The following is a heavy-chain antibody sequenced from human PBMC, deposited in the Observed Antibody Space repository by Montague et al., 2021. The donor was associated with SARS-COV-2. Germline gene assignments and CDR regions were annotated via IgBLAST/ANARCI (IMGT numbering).Heavy chain of an antibody. V-gene: IGHV4-61*02. CDR2: IRTTGHT. CDR3: ARFGSGTHEFDL. Sequence: TLSLTCTVSGASISTGIYYWSWIWQPAGKGLEWIGRIRTTGHTDYNSSLESRVFMSVDTSTNQFSLSLTSVTAADTAVYFCARFGSGTHEFDLWGQGTLVTVSS. CDR1: GASISTGIYY. J-gene: IGHJ4*02. D-gene: IGHD1-26*01.